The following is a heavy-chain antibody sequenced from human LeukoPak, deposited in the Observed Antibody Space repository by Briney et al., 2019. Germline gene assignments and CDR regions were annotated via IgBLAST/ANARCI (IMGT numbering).Heavy chain of an antibody. D-gene: IGHD3-3*01. V-gene: IGHV1-69*04. Sequence: ASVTVSCKASGGTFSSYAISWVRQAPGQGLEWMGRIIPILGIANYAQKFQGGVTITADKSTSTAYMELSSLRSEDTAVYYCARPITIFGVVISAFDIWGQGTMVTVSS. J-gene: IGHJ3*02. CDR1: GGTFSSYA. CDR3: ARPITIFGVVISAFDI. CDR2: IIPILGIA.